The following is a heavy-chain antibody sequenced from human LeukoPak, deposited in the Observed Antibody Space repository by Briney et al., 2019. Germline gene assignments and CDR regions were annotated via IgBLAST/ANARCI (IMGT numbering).Heavy chain of an antibody. D-gene: IGHD3-9*01. J-gene: IGHJ3*02. CDR2: INPNSGGT. Sequence: ASVKVSCKASGYAFTGYYMHWVRQAPGQGLEWMGWINPNSGGTNYAQKFQGRVTMTRDTSISTAYMELSRLRSDDTAVYYCARGRRYFDWEDAFDIWGQGTMVTVSS. CDR1: GYAFTGYY. CDR3: ARGRRYFDWEDAFDI. V-gene: IGHV1-2*02.